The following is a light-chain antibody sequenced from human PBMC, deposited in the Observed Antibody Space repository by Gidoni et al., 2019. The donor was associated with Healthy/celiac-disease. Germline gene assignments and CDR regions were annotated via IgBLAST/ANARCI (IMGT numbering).Light chain of an antibody. CDR1: HSISSW. CDR3: QQYNSYLWT. J-gene: IGKJ1*01. V-gene: IGKV1-5*01. Sequence: DIQLTQSPSTLSASVGDSVTITCRAIHSISSWFAWYQQKPEKSPKLLIYDSSSLEIWVPLRFSGSGSGTEFPLTISSLQTDDFATYYFQQYNSYLWTFGQGTKVEIK. CDR2: DSS.